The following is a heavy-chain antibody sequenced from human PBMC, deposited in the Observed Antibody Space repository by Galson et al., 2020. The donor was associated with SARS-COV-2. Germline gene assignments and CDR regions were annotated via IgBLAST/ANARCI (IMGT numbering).Heavy chain of an antibody. CDR3: ARDQRRITIFGVVIPGTGWFDP. D-gene: IGHD3-3*01. V-gene: IGHV4-61*01. J-gene: IGHJ5*02. CDR2: IYYSGST. Sequence: SETLSLTCTVSGGSVSSGSYYWSWIRQPPGKGLEWIGYIYYSGSTNYNPSLKSRVTISVDTSKNQFSLKLSSVTAADTAVCYCARDQRRITIFGVVIPGTGWFDPWGQGTLVTVSS. CDR1: GGSVSSGSYY.